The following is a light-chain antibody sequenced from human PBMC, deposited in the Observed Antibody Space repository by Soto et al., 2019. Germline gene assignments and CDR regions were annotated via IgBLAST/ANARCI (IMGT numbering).Light chain of an antibody. J-gene: IGKJ4*01. Sequence: EIPLTQSPATLSLSPRERATLSCRASQSVSSYLAWYQQKPGQAPRLLIYDASNRATGIPARFSGSGSGTDFTLTISSLEPEDFAVYYCQQRSNWSLTFGGGTKVDI. CDR2: DAS. CDR3: QQRSNWSLT. V-gene: IGKV3-11*01. CDR1: QSVSSY.